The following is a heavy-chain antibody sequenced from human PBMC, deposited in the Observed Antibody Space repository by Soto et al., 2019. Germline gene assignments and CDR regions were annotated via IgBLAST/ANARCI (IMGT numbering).Heavy chain of an antibody. Sequence: SVKVSCKASGGTFSSYAISWVRQAPGQGLEWMGGIIPIFGTANYAQKFQGRVTITADGSTSTAYMELSSLRSEDTAVYYCARDNVVVAATYVGYYYYGMDVWGQGTTVTVSS. CDR2: IIPIFGTA. CDR3: ARDNVVVAATYVGYYYYGMDV. J-gene: IGHJ6*02. V-gene: IGHV1-69*13. CDR1: GGTFSSYA. D-gene: IGHD2-15*01.